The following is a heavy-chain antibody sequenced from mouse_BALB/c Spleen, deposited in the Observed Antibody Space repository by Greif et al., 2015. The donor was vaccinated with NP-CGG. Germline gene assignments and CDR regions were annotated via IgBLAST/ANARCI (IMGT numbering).Heavy chain of an antibody. Sequence: VQLQQSGAELAKPGASVKMSCKASGYTFTSYWMHWVKQRPGQGLEWIGYITPSTGYTEYNQKFKDKATLTADKSSSTAYMQLSSLTSEDSAVYYCANWDAYWGQGTLVTVSA. CDR1: GYTFTSYW. D-gene: IGHD4-1*01. CDR2: ITPSTGYT. J-gene: IGHJ3*01. V-gene: IGHV1-7*01. CDR3: ANWDAY.